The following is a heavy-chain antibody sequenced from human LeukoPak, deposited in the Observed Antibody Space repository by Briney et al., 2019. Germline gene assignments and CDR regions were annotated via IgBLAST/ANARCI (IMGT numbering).Heavy chain of an antibody. V-gene: IGHV3-23*01. D-gene: IGHD6-19*01. CDR3: AKDVVPDSGWDLDY. CDR1: GLTFSTYS. J-gene: IGHJ4*02. CDR2: IFNSGAKT. Sequence: GGSLRVSCAASGLTFSTYSMTWVGHGPGQWLLWVSSIFNSGAKTFYADSVKGRFTISRDNSKNTLYLQMNSLRVEDTAVYYCAKDVVPDSGWDLDYWGQGTLVTVSS.